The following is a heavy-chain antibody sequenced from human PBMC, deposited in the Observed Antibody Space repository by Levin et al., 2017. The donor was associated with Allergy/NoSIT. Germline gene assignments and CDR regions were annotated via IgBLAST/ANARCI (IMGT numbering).Heavy chain of an antibody. Sequence: GESLKISCAASGFTFSSYGMHWVRPAPGKGLEWVAVISYDGSNKYYADSVKGRFTISRDNSKNTLYLQMNSLRAEDTAVYYCAKDGYYDFWSGVGRDYYYDGMDVWGQGTTVTVSS. V-gene: IGHV3-30*18. CDR1: GFTFSSYG. CDR2: ISYDGSNK. J-gene: IGHJ6*02. D-gene: IGHD3-3*01. CDR3: AKDGYYDFWSGVGRDYYYDGMDV.